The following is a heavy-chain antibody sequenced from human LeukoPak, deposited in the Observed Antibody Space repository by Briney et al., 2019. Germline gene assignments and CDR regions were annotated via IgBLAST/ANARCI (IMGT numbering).Heavy chain of an antibody. D-gene: IGHD5-18*01. J-gene: IGHJ4*02. CDR2: INPNSGGT. CDR1: GYTFTGYY. CDR3: ARDLTGGYSYVQDY. Sequence: ASVKVSCKASGYTFTGYYMHWVRQAPGQGLEWMGWINPNSGGTNYAQKFQGRVTMTRDTSISTAYMELSRLRSDDTAVYYCARDLTGGYSYVQDYWGQGTLVTVSS. V-gene: IGHV1-2*02.